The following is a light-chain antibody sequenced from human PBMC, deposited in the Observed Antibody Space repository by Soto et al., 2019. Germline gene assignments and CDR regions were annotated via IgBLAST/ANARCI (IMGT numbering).Light chain of an antibody. CDR3: LSYDDSLSVHYV. V-gene: IGLV1-40*01. J-gene: IGLJ1*01. CDR2: GNT. CDR1: SSNIGSTYD. Sequence: QSALTQPPSVSGAPGQRVTISCTGSSSNIGSTYDVQWYQQLPGTAPKLLIHGNTDRPSGVPDRFSGSKSGTSASLAITGLQADDEADYYCLSYDDSLSVHYVFGTGTKVTVL.